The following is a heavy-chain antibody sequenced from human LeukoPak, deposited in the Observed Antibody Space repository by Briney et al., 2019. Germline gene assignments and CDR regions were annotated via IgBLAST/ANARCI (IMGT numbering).Heavy chain of an antibody. Sequence: PGSSLRLSSAASCFIFSRYYMSWVRQAAGRRLEWISYISSNGSPTIHEDSVKRRFTVSRDNDKNSLALQMESLRAENTAVYYCARVPVQKFARVYMDVWGRGTTVTVSS. CDR2: ISSNGSPT. CDR3: ARVPVQKFARVYMDV. CDR1: CFIFSRYY. V-gene: IGHV3-11*01. J-gene: IGHJ6*03. D-gene: IGHD3-10*01.